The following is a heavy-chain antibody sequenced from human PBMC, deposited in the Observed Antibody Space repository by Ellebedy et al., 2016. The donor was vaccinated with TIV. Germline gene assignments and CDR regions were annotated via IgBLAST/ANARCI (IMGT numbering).Heavy chain of an antibody. D-gene: IGHD2/OR15-2a*01. CDR1: GFTFSDEH. CDR3: TKTFYFD. J-gene: IGHJ4*02. CDR2: SKNKGNNYAI. Sequence: GGSLRLSXATSGFTFSDEHMDWVRQAPGKGLEWVGRSKNKGNNYAIQYAASVKGRFTISRDDSTNSLYLQMNSLRTEDTAIYYCTKTFYFDWGQGALVIISS. V-gene: IGHV3-72*01.